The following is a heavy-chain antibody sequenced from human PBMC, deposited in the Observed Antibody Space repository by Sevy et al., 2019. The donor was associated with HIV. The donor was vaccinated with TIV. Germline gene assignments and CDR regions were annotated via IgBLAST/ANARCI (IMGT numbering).Heavy chain of an antibody. CDR1: GYTFTGYY. D-gene: IGHD1-7*01. Sequence: ASVKVSCKASGYTFTGYYMHWVRQAPGQGLEWMGWINPNSGGSNYAQKFQGRVTMTRGTSIGTAYMELSRLGSDETAVYYCARGGITGTSDAFDIWGQGTMVTVSS. CDR3: ARGGITGTSDAFDI. V-gene: IGHV1-2*02. CDR2: INPNSGGS. J-gene: IGHJ3*02.